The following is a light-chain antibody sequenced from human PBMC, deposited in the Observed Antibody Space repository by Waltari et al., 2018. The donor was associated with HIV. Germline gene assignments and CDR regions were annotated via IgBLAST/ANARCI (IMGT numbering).Light chain of an antibody. Sequence: QSVVTQPPSASGTPGQRVTIPCSGSSSNIGSNYVYWYQQVPGTAPKVLIYRSNQRPSGVPDRFSGSKSGTSASLAISGLRSEDEADYYCAAWDDSLSGPVFGGGTKLTVL. V-gene: IGLV1-47*01. J-gene: IGLJ3*02. CDR1: SSNIGSNY. CDR2: RSN. CDR3: AAWDDSLSGPV.